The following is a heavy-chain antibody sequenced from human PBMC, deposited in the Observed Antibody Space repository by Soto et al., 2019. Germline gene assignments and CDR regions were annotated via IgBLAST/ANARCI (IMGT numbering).Heavy chain of an antibody. V-gene: IGHV3-33*01. D-gene: IGHD6-13*01. J-gene: IGHJ4*02. CDR2: IWYDGSNK. CDR3: ARDNISWISVPKIAAAGVIVC. Sequence: QVQLVESGGGVVQPGRSLRLSCAASGFTFSSYGMHWVRQAPGKGLEWVAVIWYDGSNKYYADSVKGRFTISRDNSKNTLYLQMNSLRAADTAVYYSARDNISWISVPKIAAAGVIVCWGQGTLVTVSS. CDR1: GFTFSSYG.